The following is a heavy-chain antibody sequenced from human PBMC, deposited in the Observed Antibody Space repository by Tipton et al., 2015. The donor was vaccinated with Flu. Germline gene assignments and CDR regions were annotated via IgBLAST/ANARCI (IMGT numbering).Heavy chain of an antibody. V-gene: IGHV3-53*01. CDR3: ANRGS. CDR2: IYSGGASSR. CDR1: GFIVDSDF. D-gene: IGHD5-12*01. Sequence: MQLVQSGGGLIQPGGSLRLSCAASGFIVDSDFMIWVRQAPGKGLEWVAIIYSGGASSRFYADSVKGRFTISRDSSKNTLYLEMNSLRAEDTAVYYCANRGSWGQGTLVTVSS. J-gene: IGHJ5*02.